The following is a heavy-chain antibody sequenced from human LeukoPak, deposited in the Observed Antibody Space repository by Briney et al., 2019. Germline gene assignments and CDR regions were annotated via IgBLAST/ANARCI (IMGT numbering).Heavy chain of an antibody. CDR3: AALSSRDEITFGGVSHDY. CDR2: IVVGSGNT. Sequence: SVKVSCKASGFTFTSSAVQWVRQARGQRLEWIGWIVVGSGNTNYAQKFQERVTITRDMSTSTAYMELSSLRSEDTAVYYCAALSSRDEITFGGVSHDYWGKGTLVTVSS. D-gene: IGHD3-16*01. CDR1: GFTFTSSA. V-gene: IGHV1-58*01. J-gene: IGHJ4*02.